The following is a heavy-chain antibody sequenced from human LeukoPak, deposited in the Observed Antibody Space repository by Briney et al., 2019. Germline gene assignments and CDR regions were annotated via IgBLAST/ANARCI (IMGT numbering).Heavy chain of an antibody. J-gene: IGHJ4*02. CDR3: ARDSINDFWSGYYSYYFDY. CDR2: INPSGGNT. CDR1: GYTFTSYY. Sequence: ASVKVSCKASGYTFTSYYMHWVRQAPGQGLEWMGIINPSGGNTSYAQKFQGRVSMTRDTSTSTIYMELSSLRSEDTAVYYCARDSINDFWSGYYSYYFDYWGQGTLVTVSS. V-gene: IGHV1-46*01. D-gene: IGHD3-3*01.